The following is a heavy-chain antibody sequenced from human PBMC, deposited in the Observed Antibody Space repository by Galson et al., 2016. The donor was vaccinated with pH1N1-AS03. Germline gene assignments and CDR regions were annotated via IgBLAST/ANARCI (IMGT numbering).Heavy chain of an antibody. Sequence: SLRLSCAASGFTFSRHCMTWVRQAPGKGLEWVANINRDGSEKDYLDSVKGRFTISRDDASNSLYLQMNSLRSEDTAIYSCARVGAGYDYGNGMDVWGQGTTVTVSS. D-gene: IGHD5-12*01. CDR3: ARVGAGYDYGNGMDV. CDR2: INRDGSEK. CDR1: GFTFSRHC. J-gene: IGHJ6*02. V-gene: IGHV3-7*01.